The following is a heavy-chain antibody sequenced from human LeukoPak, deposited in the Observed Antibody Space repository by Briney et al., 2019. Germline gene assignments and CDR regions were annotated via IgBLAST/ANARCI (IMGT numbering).Heavy chain of an antibody. V-gene: IGHV3-23*01. D-gene: IGHD6-6*01. J-gene: IGHJ4*02. CDR1: GFTFSSYA. CDR3: VEYSSPFDY. CDR2: ISGSGGST. Sequence: GGSLRLSCAASGFTFSSYAMSWVRQAPGKGLEWVSAISGSGGSTYYADSVKGRFTISRDNSKSTLYLQMNSLRAEDTAVYYCVEYSSPFDYWGQGTLVTVSS.